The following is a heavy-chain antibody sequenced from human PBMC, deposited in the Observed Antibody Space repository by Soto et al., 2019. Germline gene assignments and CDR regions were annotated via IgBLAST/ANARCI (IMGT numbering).Heavy chain of an antibody. Sequence: QVPLVESGGGVVQPGRSLRLSCAASGFTFSSYAMHWVRQAPGKGLEWVAVISYDGSNKYYADSVKGRFTISRDNSKNTLYLQMNSLRAEDTAVYYCARDYRMVTDYWGQGTLVTVSS. D-gene: IGHD5-18*01. J-gene: IGHJ4*02. CDR2: ISYDGSNK. V-gene: IGHV3-30-3*01. CDR3: ARDYRMVTDY. CDR1: GFTFSSYA.